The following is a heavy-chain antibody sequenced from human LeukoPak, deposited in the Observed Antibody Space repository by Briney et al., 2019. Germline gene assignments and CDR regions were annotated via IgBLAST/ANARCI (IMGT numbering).Heavy chain of an antibody. CDR1: GFTFDDYG. D-gene: IGHD5-18*01. CDR2: INWNGGST. CDR3: AKGRGIQLWTTPDY. J-gene: IGHJ4*02. Sequence: GGSLRLSCAASGFTFDDYGMSWVRQAPGKGLEWVSGINWNGGSTGYADSVKGRFTISRDNFKNTLYLQMNSLRTEDTAVYYCAKGRGIQLWTTPDYWGQGTLVTVSS. V-gene: IGHV3-20*04.